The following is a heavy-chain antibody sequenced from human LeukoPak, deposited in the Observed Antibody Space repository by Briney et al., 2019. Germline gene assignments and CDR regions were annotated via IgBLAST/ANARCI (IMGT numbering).Heavy chain of an antibody. Sequence: PGGSLRLSCAASGFTFSAYNMIWVRQAPGKGLEWLSYISGSSSAIYYAVSVQGRFTISRDNAKNSLSLQMSSLRVEDTAVYYCVRDRTLGVRDGFILAWGQGTLVTVSS. CDR3: VRDRTLGVRDGFILA. D-gene: IGHD5-24*01. CDR2: ISGSSSAI. V-gene: IGHV3-48*01. J-gene: IGHJ5*02. CDR1: GFTFSAYN.